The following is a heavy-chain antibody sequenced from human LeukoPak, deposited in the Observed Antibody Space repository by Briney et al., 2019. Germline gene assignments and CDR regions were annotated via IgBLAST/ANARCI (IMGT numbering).Heavy chain of an antibody. CDR1: GGSISSGSLY. D-gene: IGHD6-13*01. CDR2: IYTSRRT. Sequence: SETLSLTCTVSGGSISSGSLYWSWIPQPAGMVLDWIGRIYTSRRTDYNPPLKSRVTISVDTSKNQFFLKLSSVTAADTAVYYCARDKVSSSWTRGYYYYYMDVWGKGTTVTISS. CDR3: ARDKVSSSWTRGYYYYYMDV. J-gene: IGHJ6*03. V-gene: IGHV4-61*02.